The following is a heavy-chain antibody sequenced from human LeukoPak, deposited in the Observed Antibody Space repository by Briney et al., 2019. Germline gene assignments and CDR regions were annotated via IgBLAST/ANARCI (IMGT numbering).Heavy chain of an antibody. CDR3: ARDRADGDYVFDY. CDR1: GYTFTGYY. Sequence: GASVTVSFKASGYTFTGYYMHWVRQAPGQGLEWMGRIIPILGIANYAQKFQGRVTITADKSTSTAYMELSSLRSEDTAVYYCARDRADGDYVFDYWGQGTLVTVSS. J-gene: IGHJ4*02. V-gene: IGHV1-69*04. D-gene: IGHD4-17*01. CDR2: IIPILGIA.